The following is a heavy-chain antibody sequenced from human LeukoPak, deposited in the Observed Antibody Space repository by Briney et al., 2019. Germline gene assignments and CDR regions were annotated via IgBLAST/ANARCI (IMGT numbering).Heavy chain of an antibody. CDR1: GGSISSYY. D-gene: IGHD2-2*01. Sequence: PSETLSLTCTVSGGSISSYYWSWIRQPPGKRLEWIGSIYHSGSTNYNSSLKSRVTISVDTSKNQFSLKLSSVTAADTAVYYCARHAAFAEYQSHLTHFDYWGQGTLVTVSS. J-gene: IGHJ4*02. CDR2: IYHSGST. CDR3: ARHAAFAEYQSHLTHFDY. V-gene: IGHV4-59*08.